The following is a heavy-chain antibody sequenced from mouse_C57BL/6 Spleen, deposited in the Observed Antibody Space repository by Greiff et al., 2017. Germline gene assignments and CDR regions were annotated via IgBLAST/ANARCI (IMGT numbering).Heavy chain of an antibody. D-gene: IGHD3-1*01. V-gene: IGHV14-4*01. CDR1: GFNIKDDY. Sequence: VQLKESGAELVRPGASVKLSCTASGFNIKDDYMYWVKQRPEQGLEWIGWIDPENGDTEYASKFQGKATITADTSSNTAYLQLSSLTSEDTAVYYCTQARGRHCDYWGQGTTLTVSS. J-gene: IGHJ2*01. CDR3: TQARGRHCDY. CDR2: IDPENGDT.